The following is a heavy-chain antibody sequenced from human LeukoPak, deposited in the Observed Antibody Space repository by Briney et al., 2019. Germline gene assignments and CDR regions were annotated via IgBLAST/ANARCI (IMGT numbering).Heavy chain of an antibody. CDR3: ARDRVIGYSYGRGDNWFDP. CDR1: GFTFSSYS. Sequence: GGSLRLSCAASGFTFSSYSMNWVRQAPGKGLEWVSSISSSSSYIYYADSVKGRFTISRDNAKNSLYLQMNSLRAEDTAVYYCARDRVIGYSYGRGDNWFDPWGQGTLVTVSS. V-gene: IGHV3-21*01. J-gene: IGHJ5*02. D-gene: IGHD5-18*01. CDR2: ISSSSSYI.